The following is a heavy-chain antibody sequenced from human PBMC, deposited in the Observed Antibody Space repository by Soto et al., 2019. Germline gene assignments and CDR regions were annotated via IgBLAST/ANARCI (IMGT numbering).Heavy chain of an antibody. J-gene: IGHJ4*02. D-gene: IGHD3-22*01. CDR1: GGTFSSYT. CDR2: IIPILGIA. Sequence: QVQLVQSGAEVKKPGSSVKVSCKAAGGTFSSYTISWVRQAPGQGLEWMGRIIPILGIAHYAQKFQGRVTITADKATSTAYMELSSLRSEDTAVYYCATREYYYDSSGYYRRYDIHFDYWGQGTLVTVSS. CDR3: ATREYYYDSSGYYRRYDIHFDY. V-gene: IGHV1-69*02.